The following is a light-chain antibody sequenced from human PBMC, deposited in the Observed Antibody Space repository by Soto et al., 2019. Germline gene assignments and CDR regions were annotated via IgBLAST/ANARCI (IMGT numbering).Light chain of an antibody. J-gene: IGKJ4*01. CDR3: LQYNSYPFT. V-gene: IGKV1-5*03. CDR1: QSVSSA. CDR2: MAS. Sequence: DIQMTQSPSTLSASVGDRVTVTCRASQSVSSALAWYQRKPGKAPKLLMYMASSLESGVPSKFSGNGSGAEFTLTISSLQPDDFATYFCLQYNSYPFTFGGGTKVEIK.